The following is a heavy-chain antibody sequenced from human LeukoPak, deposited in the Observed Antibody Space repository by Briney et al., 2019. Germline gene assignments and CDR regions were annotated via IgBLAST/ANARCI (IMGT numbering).Heavy chain of an antibody. CDR3: AKMEGQRLYDYCMDV. CDR1: GFAFSNFA. V-gene: IGHV3-23*01. CDR2: MSGSGYYT. J-gene: IGHJ6*03. Sequence: GGSLRLSCAASGFAFSNFAMSWVRQAPGKGLEWVSAMSGSGYYTYYVGYVKGRFTISRDNSKNTLYLHMNSLRADDTAVYYCAKMEGQRLYDYCMDVWGRGTTVTVSS. D-gene: IGHD3-3*01.